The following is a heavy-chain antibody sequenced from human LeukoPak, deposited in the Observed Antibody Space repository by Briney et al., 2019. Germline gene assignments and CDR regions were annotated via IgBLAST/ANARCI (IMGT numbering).Heavy chain of an antibody. V-gene: IGHV3-23*01. J-gene: IGHJ6*02. D-gene: IGHD3-10*01. Sequence: GGSLRLSCVASGFTFSSYAMNWVRQAPGKGLEWVSTISGSGGSTYYADSVKGRFTISRDNAKNTLCLQMNSLRAEDTAVYYCARGNYYGMDVWGQGTTVTASS. CDR1: GFTFSSYA. CDR2: ISGSGGST. CDR3: ARGNYYGMDV.